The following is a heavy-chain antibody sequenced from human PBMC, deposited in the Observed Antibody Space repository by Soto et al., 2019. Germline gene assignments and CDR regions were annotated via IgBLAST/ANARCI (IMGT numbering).Heavy chain of an antibody. D-gene: IGHD6-19*01. V-gene: IGHV3-53*01. J-gene: IGHJ3*02. CDR2: IYSGGST. Sequence: GGSLRLSCAASGFTVSSNYMSWVRQAPGKGLEWVSVIYSGGSTYYADSVKGRFTISRDNSKNTLYLQMNSLRAEDTAVYYCAREGKNPGGSGWSYDAFDIWGQGTMVTVSS. CDR1: GFTVSSNY. CDR3: AREGKNPGGSGWSYDAFDI.